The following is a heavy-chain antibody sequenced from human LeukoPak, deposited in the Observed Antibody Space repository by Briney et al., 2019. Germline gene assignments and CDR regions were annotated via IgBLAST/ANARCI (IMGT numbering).Heavy chain of an antibody. Sequence: ASVKVSCKAAGYTFTTYYMHWVRQAPGQGLEWMGTINPSGGSTGYAQKFQGRVTMTRDTSTSTVYMELSSLRSEDTAVYYCARGGRGEGTGTTRVAFDIWGQGTMVTVSS. V-gene: IGHV1-46*01. CDR2: INPSGGST. CDR1: GYTFTTYY. CDR3: ARGGRGEGTGTTRVAFDI. J-gene: IGHJ3*02. D-gene: IGHD1-1*01.